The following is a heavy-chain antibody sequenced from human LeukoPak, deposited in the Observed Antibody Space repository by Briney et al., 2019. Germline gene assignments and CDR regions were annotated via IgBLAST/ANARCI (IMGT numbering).Heavy chain of an antibody. V-gene: IGHV1-24*01. Sequence: ASVKVSCKVSGYTLTELSMHWVRQAPGKGLEWMGGFDPEDGETIYAQKFQGRVTMTEDTSTDTVYMELSSLRSEDTAVYYCATDGIWNDVGFWFDPWGQGTLVTVSS. CDR1: GYTLTELS. CDR3: ATDGIWNDVGFWFDP. J-gene: IGHJ5*02. CDR2: FDPEDGET. D-gene: IGHD1-1*01.